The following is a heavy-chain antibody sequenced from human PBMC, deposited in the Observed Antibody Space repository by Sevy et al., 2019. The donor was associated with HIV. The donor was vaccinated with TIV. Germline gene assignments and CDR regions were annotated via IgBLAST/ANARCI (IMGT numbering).Heavy chain of an antibody. J-gene: IGHJ4*02. V-gene: IGHV1-58*01. CDR2: IVVGSGNT. CDR1: GFTFTSSA. CDR3: VADPASITGTTPEGFDY. D-gene: IGHD1-20*01. Sequence: ASVKVSCKASGFTFTSSAVQWVRQARGRRLEWIGWIVVGSGNTNYAQKFQERVTITRDMSTSTAYMELSSLRSEDTAVYYCVADPASITGTTPEGFDYWGQGTLVTVSS.